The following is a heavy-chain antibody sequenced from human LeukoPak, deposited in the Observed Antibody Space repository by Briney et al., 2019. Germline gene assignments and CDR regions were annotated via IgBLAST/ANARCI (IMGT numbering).Heavy chain of an antibody. V-gene: IGHV1-2*02. CDR1: GYTFTGDY. Sequence: ASVKVSCKASGYTFTGDYMHWVRQAPGQGLEWMGWINPNSGGTNYAQKFQGRVTMTRDTSISTAYMELSRLRSDDTAVYYCASNGEAVAIDAFDIWGQGTMVTVSS. J-gene: IGHJ3*02. D-gene: IGHD6-19*01. CDR2: INPNSGGT. CDR3: ASNGEAVAIDAFDI.